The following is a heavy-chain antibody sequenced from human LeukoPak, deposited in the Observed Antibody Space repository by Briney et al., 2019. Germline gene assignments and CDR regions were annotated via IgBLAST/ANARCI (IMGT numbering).Heavy chain of an antibody. D-gene: IGHD4-17*01. CDR1: GYSFTNYW. V-gene: IGHV5-51*01. J-gene: IGHJ3*01. Sequence: GESLKISCKGSGYSFTNYWIGWVGPMPGKGLKWMGIIYPGDSDTRYSPSFRGQVTISADKSISTAYLQWSSLKASDTAMYYCARRPSTVTTFAFDFWGQGTMVTVSS. CDR3: ARRPSTVTTFAFDF. CDR2: IYPGDSDT.